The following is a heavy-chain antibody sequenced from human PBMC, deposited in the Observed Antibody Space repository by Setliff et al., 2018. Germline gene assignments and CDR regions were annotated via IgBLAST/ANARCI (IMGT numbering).Heavy chain of an antibody. CDR2: IYTSGST. J-gene: IGHJ3*02. Sequence: SETLSLTCTVSGGSISSYYWSWIRQPAGKGLEWIGRIYTSGSTNYNPSLKSRVTMSVDTSKNQFSLKLSSVTAADAAVYYCARDRKDYYDSSGYYYALAFDIWGQGTMVTVSS. D-gene: IGHD3-22*01. CDR1: GGSISSYY. V-gene: IGHV4-4*07. CDR3: ARDRKDYYDSSGYYYALAFDI.